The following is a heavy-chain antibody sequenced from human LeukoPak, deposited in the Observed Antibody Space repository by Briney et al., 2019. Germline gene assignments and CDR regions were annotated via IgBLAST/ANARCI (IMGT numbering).Heavy chain of an antibody. V-gene: IGHV3-23*01. CDR1: GFTFSSYA. D-gene: IGHD2-15*01. J-gene: IGHJ4*02. CDR3: AKDMAYCSGGSCYSDY. Sequence: GGSLRLSCAASGFTFSSYAMSWVRQAPGKGLEWVSAISGSGGSTYYADSVKGRFTISRDNSKNTLYLQMNSLRAEDTAVYYCAKDMAYCSGGSCYSDYWGQGTLVTASS. CDR2: ISGSGGST.